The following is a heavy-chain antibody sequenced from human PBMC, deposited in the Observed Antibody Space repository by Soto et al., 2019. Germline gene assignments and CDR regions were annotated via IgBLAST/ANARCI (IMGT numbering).Heavy chain of an antibody. V-gene: IGHV4-30-4*01. D-gene: IGHD2-2*01. J-gene: IGHJ4*02. Sequence: QVQLQESGPGLVKPSQTLSLTCTVSGGSIRSGDYYWSWIRQSPGKGLEWIGYIYYSGSTYYKPSLKSRSTMSVDTSKNQYSLNLSCVTAAETAVYYCAREDCRSTSCSYSTGSYYFDYWGQGPLVTLSS. CDR2: IYYSGST. CDR1: GGSIRSGDYY. CDR3: AREDCRSTSCSYSTGSYYFDY.